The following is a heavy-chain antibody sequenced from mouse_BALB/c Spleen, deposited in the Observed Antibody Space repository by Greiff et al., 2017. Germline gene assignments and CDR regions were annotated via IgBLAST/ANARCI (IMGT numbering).Heavy chain of an antibody. Sequence: EVQRVESGGGLVKPGGSLKLSCAASGFTFSDYYMSWVRQTPEKRLEWVATISDGGSYTYYPDSVKVRFTISRDNAKDNLYLQMSSLKSEDTAMYYCARDGGEYGTGFAYWGQGTLVTVSA. J-gene: IGHJ3*01. V-gene: IGHV5-4*02. D-gene: IGHD2-10*02. CDR2: ISDGGSYT. CDR1: GFTFSDYY. CDR3: ARDGGEYGTGFAY.